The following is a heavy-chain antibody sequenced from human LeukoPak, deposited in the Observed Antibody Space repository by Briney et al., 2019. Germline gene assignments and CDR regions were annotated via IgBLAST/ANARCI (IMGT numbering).Heavy chain of an antibody. Sequence: GGSLRLSCAASGFTFSNNAMSWVRQAPGKGLQWVSSISSSGDNTHYADSVKGRFTISRDNSKDTLYLQMNTLRAEDTAIYYCARRGWLVNFDYWGQGTLVTVSS. J-gene: IGHJ4*02. D-gene: IGHD6-19*01. CDR2: ISSSGDNT. CDR3: ARRGWLVNFDY. CDR1: GFTFSNNA. V-gene: IGHV3-23*01.